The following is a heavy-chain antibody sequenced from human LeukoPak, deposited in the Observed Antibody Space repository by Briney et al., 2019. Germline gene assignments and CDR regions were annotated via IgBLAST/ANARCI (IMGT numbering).Heavy chain of an antibody. CDR3: ARVGSNNWYY. Sequence: GGSLRLSCVASGCIFSGFSMTWVRRPPGKGREGVANIKHNGTEKYHVDSAKGRFTISRDNAQSSLFLQVSSMRDEDTAVYYCARVGSNNWYYWGKGTLVTVSS. CDR2: IKHNGTEK. V-gene: IGHV3-7*01. D-gene: IGHD5-24*01. CDR1: GCIFSGFS. J-gene: IGHJ4*02.